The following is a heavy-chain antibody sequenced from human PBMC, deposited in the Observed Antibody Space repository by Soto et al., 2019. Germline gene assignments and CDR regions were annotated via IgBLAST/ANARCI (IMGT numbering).Heavy chain of an antibody. CDR3: AXAPYYYDSSGYYYPFDY. CDR2: IYYSGST. CDR1: GGSISSYY. Sequence: PSETLSLTGTVSGGSISSYYWSWIRQPPGKGLEWIGYIYYSGSTNYNPSLKSRVTISVDTSKNQFSLKLSSVTAADTAVYYCAXAPYYYDSSGYYYPFDYWGQGTLVTVSS. J-gene: IGHJ4*02. V-gene: IGHV4-59*01. D-gene: IGHD3-22*01.